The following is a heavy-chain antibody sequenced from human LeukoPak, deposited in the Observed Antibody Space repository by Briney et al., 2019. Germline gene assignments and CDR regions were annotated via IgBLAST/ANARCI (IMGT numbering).Heavy chain of an antibody. CDR3: ARDYPGMITGVEKYFFDY. J-gene: IGHJ4*02. CDR1: GYTFTDYY. D-gene: IGHD7-27*01. V-gene: IGHV1-2*02. Sequence: ASVKVSCKASGYTFTDYYIHWVRQAPGRGLEWMGWINPNSGGTNYAQKFQGRVTMTRDTSISTAYMELSGLRSDDTAVYYCARDYPGMITGVEKYFFDYWGQGTLVTVSS. CDR2: INPNSGGT.